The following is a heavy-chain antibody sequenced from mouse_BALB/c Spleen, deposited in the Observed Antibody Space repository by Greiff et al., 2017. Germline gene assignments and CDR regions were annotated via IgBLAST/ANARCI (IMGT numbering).Heavy chain of an antibody. CDR1: GFTFSSYG. CDR2: INSNGGST. J-gene: IGHJ1*01. Sequence: EVQRVESGGGLVQPGGSLKLSCAASGFTFSSYGMSWVRQTPDKRLELVATINSNGGSTYYPDSVKGRFTISRDNAKNTLYLQMSSLKSEDTAMYYGARDGYGRDWYFDVWGAGTTVTVSS. D-gene: IGHD1-1*01. CDR3: ARDGYGRDWYFDV. V-gene: IGHV5-6-3*01.